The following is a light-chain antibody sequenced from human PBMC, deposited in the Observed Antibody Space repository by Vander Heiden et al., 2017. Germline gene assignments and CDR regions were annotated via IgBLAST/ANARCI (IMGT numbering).Light chain of an antibody. CDR3: QYYDSSRSGPVV. CDR2: CSS. Sequence: VLRPPHSVSRGPAQRVAISCTGRSSNIGTSYDEDWYPQPPSTAPTPLIYCSSNRPAGVPDRCSGSKSGTAAAPAITGLQAEDEADDYCQYYDSSRSGPVVFGGGTKLTVL. CDR1: SSNIGTSYD. J-gene: IGLJ2*01. V-gene: IGLV1-40*01.